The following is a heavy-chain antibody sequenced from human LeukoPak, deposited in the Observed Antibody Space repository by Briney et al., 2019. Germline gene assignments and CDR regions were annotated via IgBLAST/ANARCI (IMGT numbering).Heavy chain of an antibody. J-gene: IGHJ4*02. CDR3: ARSTVGATLYFDY. D-gene: IGHD1-26*01. V-gene: IGHV3-21*01. CDR1: GFTFSSYS. Sequence: GGSLRLSCAASGFTFSSYSMTWVRQAPGKGLEWVSSISSSSSYIYYADSVKGRFTISRDNAKNSLYLQMNSLRAEDTAVYYCARSTVGATLYFDYWGQGTLVTVSS. CDR2: ISSSSSYI.